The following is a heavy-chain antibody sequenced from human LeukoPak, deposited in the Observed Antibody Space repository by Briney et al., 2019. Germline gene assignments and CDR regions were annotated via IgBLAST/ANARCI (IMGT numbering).Heavy chain of an antibody. V-gene: IGHV4-39*07. J-gene: IGHJ6*03. CDR2: IYYSGST. CDR1: GGSISSSSYY. D-gene: IGHD5-12*01. Sequence: PSETLSLTCTVSGGSISSSSYYWGWIRQPPGKGLEWLGSIYYSGSTYYNPSLKSRVTISVDTSKNQFSLKLSSVTAADTAVYYCARDLSKVAYYYYYYYMDVWGKGTTVTVSS. CDR3: ARDLSKVAYYYYYYYMDV.